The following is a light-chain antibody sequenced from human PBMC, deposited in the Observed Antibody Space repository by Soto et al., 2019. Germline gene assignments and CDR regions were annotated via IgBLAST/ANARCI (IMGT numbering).Light chain of an antibody. J-gene: IGKJ2*01. Sequence: DIQMTQFPSTLSASVGDRVTITCRASQTTNTWLAWYQQKPGTAPKLLIYDASSLEGGVPSRFSASGSGTKFTLTIISLQPPDLSSYYCQQYISYPYTFGHGTKVEIK. V-gene: IGKV1-5*01. CDR3: QQYISYPYT. CDR1: QTTNTW. CDR2: DAS.